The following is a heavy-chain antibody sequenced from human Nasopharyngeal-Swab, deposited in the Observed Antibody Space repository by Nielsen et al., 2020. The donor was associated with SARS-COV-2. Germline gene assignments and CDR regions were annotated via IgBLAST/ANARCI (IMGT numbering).Heavy chain of an antibody. J-gene: IGHJ4*02. CDR2: TYYRSMWNN. CDR3: ARIAVAVSPV. V-gene: IGHV6-1*01. Sequence: SDTLSLTCAISGDSVSSNTAAWNWIRQSPSRGLKWLGRTYYRSMWNNDYAVSVRGRITINPDPSKNQFSLQLNSVTPEDTAVYYCARIAVAVSPVWGQGTLVTVSS. CDR1: GDSVSSNTAA. D-gene: IGHD6-19*01.